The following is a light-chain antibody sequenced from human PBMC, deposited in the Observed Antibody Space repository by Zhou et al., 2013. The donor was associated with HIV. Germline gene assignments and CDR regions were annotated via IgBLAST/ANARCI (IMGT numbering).Light chain of an antibody. CDR3: QQYDNWPPLT. J-gene: IGKJ4*01. Sequence: DIQMTQSPSSVSASVGDRITITCRASQGISKWLAWYQQKPGKAPKLLIYAASSLQSGVPSRFSGSGSGTEFTLTISSLQSEDFAVYHCQQYDNWPPLTFGGGTRVEIK. CDR1: QGISKW. CDR2: AAS. V-gene: IGKV1-12*01.